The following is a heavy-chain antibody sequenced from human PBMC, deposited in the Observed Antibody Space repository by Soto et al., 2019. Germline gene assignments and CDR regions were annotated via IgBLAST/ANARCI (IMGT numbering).Heavy chain of an antibody. CDR2: IYYSGST. CDR1: GGSISSYY. J-gene: IGHJ4*02. Sequence: QVQLQESGPGLVKPSETLSLTCTVSGGSISSYYWSWIRQPPGKGLEWIGYIYYSGSTNYNPSLKSRVTISVHTSKNQFSLKMSSVTAADTAVYYCARLATRYYFDYWGQGTLVTVSS. CDR3: ARLATRYYFDY. V-gene: IGHV4-59*01. D-gene: IGHD1-1*01.